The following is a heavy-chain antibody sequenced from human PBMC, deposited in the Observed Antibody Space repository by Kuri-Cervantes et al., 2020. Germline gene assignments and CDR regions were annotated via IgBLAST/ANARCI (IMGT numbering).Heavy chain of an antibody. CDR3: ASVTGTGFPDY. CDR2: IYHNGRT. V-gene: IGHV4-39*07. J-gene: IGHJ4*02. Sequence: SETLSLTCTVSGGSVSSGSYYWSWIRQPPGKGLEWIGSIYHNGRTYYNPSLRSRVTVSVDTSKNQFSLKLNSVTAADTAIYYCASVTGTGFPDYWGQGARVTVSS. D-gene: IGHD2-8*02. CDR1: GGSVSSGSYY.